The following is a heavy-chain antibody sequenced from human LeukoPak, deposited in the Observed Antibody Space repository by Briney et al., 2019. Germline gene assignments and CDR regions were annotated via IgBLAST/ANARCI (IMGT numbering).Heavy chain of an antibody. Sequence: PSETLSLTRTVSGGFISSSSYYWSWIRQPPGTGLEWIRYIYYTGNTNYNPSPKSRVTLPLDTSKNQFSLRLNSVTATNTAVYYCARHASYFYSSPYADWGQGSLVTVSS. V-gene: IGHV4-61*05. CDR2: IYYTGNT. D-gene: IGHD3-22*01. CDR3: ARHASYFYSSPYAD. CDR1: GGFISSSSYY. J-gene: IGHJ4*02.